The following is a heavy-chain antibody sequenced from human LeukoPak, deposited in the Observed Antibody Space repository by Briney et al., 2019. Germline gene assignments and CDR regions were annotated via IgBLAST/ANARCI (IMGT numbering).Heavy chain of an antibody. CDR3: ATDSGHAFSF. D-gene: IGHD3-10*01. CDR2: IYSDGSDT. Sequence: GGSLRLSCAASGFTFNTAWMHWVRQAPGKGLVWVSRIYSDGSDTTYADSVKGRFIISRGNAKNTLYLQMNSLRGDDTAVYYCATDSGHAFSFWGQGTMVTVSS. CDR1: GFTFNTAW. V-gene: IGHV3-74*03. J-gene: IGHJ3*01.